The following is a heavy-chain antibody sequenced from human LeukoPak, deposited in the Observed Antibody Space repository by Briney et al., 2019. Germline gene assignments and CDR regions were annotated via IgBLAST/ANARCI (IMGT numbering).Heavy chain of an antibody. CDR1: GYTFTSYD. CDR3: ARVLQIYDYVWGSSTDAFDI. V-gene: IGHV1-8*01. D-gene: IGHD3-16*01. CDR2: MNPNSGNT. Sequence: ASVKVSCKASGYTFTSYDINWVRQATGQGLEWMGWMNPNSGNTGYAQEFQGRVTMTRNTSISTAYMELSSLRSEDTAVYYCARVLQIYDYVWGSSTDAFDIWGQGTMVTVSS. J-gene: IGHJ3*02.